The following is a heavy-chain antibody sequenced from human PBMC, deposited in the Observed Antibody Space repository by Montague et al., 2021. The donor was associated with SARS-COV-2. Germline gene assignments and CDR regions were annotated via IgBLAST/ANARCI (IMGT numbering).Heavy chain of an antibody. CDR3: ARDTRYYYDSSGYPDY. V-gene: IGHV3-11*01. CDR1: GFPFSDYY. J-gene: IGHJ4*02. Sequence: SLSLSCAASGFPFSDYYMSWIRQAPGKGLEWVSYISSSGSTIYYADSVKGRFTISRDNAKNSLYLQMNSLRAEDTAVYYCARDTRYYYDSSGYPDYWGQGTLVTVSS. CDR2: ISSSGSTI. D-gene: IGHD3-22*01.